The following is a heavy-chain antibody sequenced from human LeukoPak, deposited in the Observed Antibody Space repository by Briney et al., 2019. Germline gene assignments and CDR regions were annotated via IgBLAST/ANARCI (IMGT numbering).Heavy chain of an antibody. J-gene: IGHJ3*02. CDR3: ATWQQLEDAFDI. CDR1: GYTFTGYN. V-gene: IGHV1-2*02. CDR2: INPNSGGT. Sequence: GASVTVSCKASGYTFTGYNMHWVRQAPGQGPEWMGWINPNSGGTNYAQKFQGRVTMTRDMSTNTAYMDLSRLTSDDTAVYYCATWQQLEDAFDIWGQGTMVTVSS. D-gene: IGHD6-13*01.